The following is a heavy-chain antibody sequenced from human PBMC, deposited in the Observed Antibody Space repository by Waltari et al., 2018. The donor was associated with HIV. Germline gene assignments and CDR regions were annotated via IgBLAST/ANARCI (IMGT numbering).Heavy chain of an antibody. Sequence: EVQVVESGGGLVKPGGSLRLSCTASGFTFSSYSMNWVRQAPGKGLEWVSSISSTGTYIYYADSVKGRFTISRDSAKKSLYLQMKSLRAEDTAVYFCARDGGTDGYNIYYYYYPMDVWGLGTTVTVSS. J-gene: IGHJ6*02. D-gene: IGHD5-12*01. CDR2: ISSTGTYI. V-gene: IGHV3-21*01. CDR1: GFTFSSYS. CDR3: ARDGGTDGYNIYYYYYPMDV.